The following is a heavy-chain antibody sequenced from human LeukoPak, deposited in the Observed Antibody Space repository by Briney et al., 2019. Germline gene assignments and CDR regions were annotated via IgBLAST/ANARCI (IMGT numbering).Heavy chain of an antibody. D-gene: IGHD3-3*01. CDR3: AKDKDPIGPRVFGVVLYFDY. CDR2: ISGDGGST. Sequence: PGGSLRLSCAASGFTFDDYAMHWVRQAPGKGLEWVSLISGDGGSTYYADSVKGRFTTSRDNSKNSLYLQMNSLRTEDTALYYCAKDKDPIGPRVFGVVLYFDYWGQGTLVTVSS. CDR1: GFTFDDYA. J-gene: IGHJ4*02. V-gene: IGHV3-43*02.